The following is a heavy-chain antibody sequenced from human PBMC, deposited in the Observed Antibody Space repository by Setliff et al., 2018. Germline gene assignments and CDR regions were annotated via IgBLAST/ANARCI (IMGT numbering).Heavy chain of an antibody. CDR1: GYTFTSYY. Sequence: ASVKVSCKASGYTFTSYYMHWVRQAPGQGLEWMGIINPSGGSTSYAQKFQGRVTMTRDTSTSTVYMELSSLRSEDTAVYYCARDFWYYDSSGYYEFPYFDYWGQGTLVTVSS. CDR2: INPSGGST. CDR3: ARDFWYYDSSGYYEFPYFDY. D-gene: IGHD3-22*01. J-gene: IGHJ4*02. V-gene: IGHV1-46*01.